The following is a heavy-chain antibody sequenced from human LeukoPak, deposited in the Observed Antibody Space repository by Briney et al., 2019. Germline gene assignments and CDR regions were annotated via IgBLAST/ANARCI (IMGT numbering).Heavy chain of an antibody. CDR3: ASDYGDLKQSPFDY. CDR1: GFTFTTSA. CDR2: IVVGSGDT. D-gene: IGHD4-17*01. Sequence: SVMVSCKASGFTFTTSAIQWVRQARGQRLEWIGWIVVGSGDTNYAQNFQERVAITRDLSTMTAYMELSSLRSKDTAVYYCASDYGDLKQSPFDYWGQGTLVTVSS. V-gene: IGHV1-58*02. J-gene: IGHJ4*02.